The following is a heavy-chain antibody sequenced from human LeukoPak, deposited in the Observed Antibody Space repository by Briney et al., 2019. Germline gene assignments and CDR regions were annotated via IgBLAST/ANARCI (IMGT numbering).Heavy chain of an antibody. CDR1: GYTFTSYD. J-gene: IGHJ4*02. Sequence: ASVKVSCKASGYTFTSYDINWVRQATGQGLEWMGWMNPNSGNTGYAQKFQGRVTMTRNTSISTAYMELSRLRSDDTAVYYCARGQQLDDFENWGQGTLVTVSS. V-gene: IGHV1-8*01. CDR3: ARGQQLDDFEN. CDR2: MNPNSGNT. D-gene: IGHD6-13*01.